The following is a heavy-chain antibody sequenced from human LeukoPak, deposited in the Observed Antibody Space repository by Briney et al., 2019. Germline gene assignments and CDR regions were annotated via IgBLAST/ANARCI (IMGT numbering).Heavy chain of an antibody. D-gene: IGHD2-15*01. CDR3: ARDWGYCSGGSCSSTPFDY. CDR1: GYTFTNYA. CDR2: IHPSTGNP. J-gene: IGHJ4*02. Sequence: ASVKVSCKASGYTFTNYAMNWVRQAPGQGLEWMGWIHPSTGNPTYAQGFTGRSVFSLDTSVSTAYLQISSLKAEDTAVYYCARDWGYCSGGSCSSTPFDYWGQGTLVTVSS. V-gene: IGHV7-4-1*02.